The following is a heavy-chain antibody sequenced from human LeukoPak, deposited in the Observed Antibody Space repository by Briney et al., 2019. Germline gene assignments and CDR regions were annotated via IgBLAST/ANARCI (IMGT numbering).Heavy chain of an antibody. CDR2: ISPNSGGT. CDR1: GYTFTSYY. J-gene: IGHJ4*02. CDR3: ARESGLGGYPIDY. D-gene: IGHD3-10*01. Sequence: ASVKASCKASGYTFTSYYIHWVRQAPGQGLEWMGWISPNSGGTKYAQKFQGRVTLTRDTSISTAYMELSRLRSDDTAVYYCARESGLGGYPIDYWGQGTLVTVSS. V-gene: IGHV1-2*02.